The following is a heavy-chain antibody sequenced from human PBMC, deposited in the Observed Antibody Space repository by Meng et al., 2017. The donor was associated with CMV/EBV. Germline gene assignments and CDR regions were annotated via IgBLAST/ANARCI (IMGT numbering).Heavy chain of an antibody. J-gene: IGHJ1*01. V-gene: IGHV4-59*01. D-gene: IGHD1-14*01. CDR1: GGSISSYY. CDR2: ISYTGTT. CDR3: AKWESGYKAFQY. Sequence: GSLRLSCTVSGGSISSYYCNWVRQPPGKGLEWIGYISYTGTTKYNPSLESRVTMLVDTSKNQFSLKLSPVTAADTAVYYCAKWESGYKAFQYWGQGTLVTVSS.